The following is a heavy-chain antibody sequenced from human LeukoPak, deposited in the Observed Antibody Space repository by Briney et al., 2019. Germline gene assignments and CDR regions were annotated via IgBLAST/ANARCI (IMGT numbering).Heavy chain of an antibody. V-gene: IGHV4-59*01. Sequence: PSETLSLTCTVSGGSISSYYWSWIRQPPGKGLEWIGYIYYSGSTNYNPFLKSRVTIPVDTSKNQFSLKLSSVTAADTAVYYCARSYSSSWYSWFDPWGQGTLVTVSS. CDR2: IYYSGST. J-gene: IGHJ5*02. D-gene: IGHD6-13*01. CDR3: ARSYSSSWYSWFDP. CDR1: GGSISSYY.